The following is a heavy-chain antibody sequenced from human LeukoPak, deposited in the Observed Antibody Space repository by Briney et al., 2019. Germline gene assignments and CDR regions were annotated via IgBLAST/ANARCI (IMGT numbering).Heavy chain of an antibody. CDR3: ARYSGSGYGMFYFDY. J-gene: IGHJ4*02. V-gene: IGHV3-21*01. CDR1: GFTFSSYS. D-gene: IGHD5-12*01. Sequence: GGSLRLSCAASGFTFSSYSMTWVRQAPGKGLEWVSSITSSSSYIYYADSVKGRFTISRDNAKNSLYLQMNSLRAEDTAVYYCARYSGSGYGMFYFDYWGQGTLVTVSS. CDR2: ITSSSSYI.